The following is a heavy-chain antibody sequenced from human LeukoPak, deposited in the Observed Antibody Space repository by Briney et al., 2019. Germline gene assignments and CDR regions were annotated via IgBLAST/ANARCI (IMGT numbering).Heavy chain of an antibody. CDR3: ARRRYCSGGSCFPRNWFDP. V-gene: IGHV4-39*01. Sequence: SETLSLICTVSGGSISSSSYYWGWIRQPPGKGLEWIGSIYYSGSTYYNPSLKSRVTISVDTSKNQFSLKLSSVTAADTAVYYCARRRYCSGGSCFPRNWFDPWGQGTLVTVSS. CDR1: GGSISSSSYY. J-gene: IGHJ5*02. CDR2: IYYSGST. D-gene: IGHD2-15*01.